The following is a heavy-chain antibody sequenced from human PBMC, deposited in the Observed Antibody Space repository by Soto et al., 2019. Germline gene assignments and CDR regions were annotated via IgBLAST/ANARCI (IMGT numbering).Heavy chain of an antibody. V-gene: IGHV1-69*06. D-gene: IGHD6-19*01. CDR1: EVTFSDYI. CDR3: ARLYTTGRYFPGVEY. Sequence: QVRLEQSGAEVKKPGSSVKVSCKTSEVTFSDYIISWVRQAPGQGLEWLGGILPVSGKVNYGQKCQGRVTITADTSTNTAYLELSSLKSGDTAVYFCARLYTTGRYFPGVEYWGQGTLVTVSS. CDR2: ILPVSGKV. J-gene: IGHJ4*02.